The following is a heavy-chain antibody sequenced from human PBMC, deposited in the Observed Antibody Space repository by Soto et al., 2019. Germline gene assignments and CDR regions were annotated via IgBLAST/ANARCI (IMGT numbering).Heavy chain of an antibody. V-gene: IGHV4-34*01. D-gene: IGHD4-17*01. CDR1: GGSFSGYY. CDR3: ARGGLTTVPLLT. CDR2: INRSGIT. Sequence: QMQLQQWGAGLLKPSETLSLTCAVYGGSFSGYYYYWIRQPPGKGLEWIGEINRSGITNYNTSLKGRVNISGVTSKNQLSVTLSSVTDADMAIYYCARGGLTTVPLLTWGQGTLVTVSS. J-gene: IGHJ4*02.